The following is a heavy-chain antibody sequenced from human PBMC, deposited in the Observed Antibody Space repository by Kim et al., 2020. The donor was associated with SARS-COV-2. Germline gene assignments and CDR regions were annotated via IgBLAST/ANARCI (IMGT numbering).Heavy chain of an antibody. J-gene: IGHJ6*02. CDR1: GYTFTSYD. Sequence: ASVKVSCKASGYTFTSYDINWVRQATGQGLEWMGWMNPNSGNTGYAQKFQGRVTMTRNTSISTAYMELSSLRSEDTAVYYCARAQPYYDFWSGYLGGYYYYGMDVWGQGTTVTVSS. D-gene: IGHD3-3*01. V-gene: IGHV1-8*01. CDR3: ARAQPYYDFWSGYLGGYYYYGMDV. CDR2: MNPNSGNT.